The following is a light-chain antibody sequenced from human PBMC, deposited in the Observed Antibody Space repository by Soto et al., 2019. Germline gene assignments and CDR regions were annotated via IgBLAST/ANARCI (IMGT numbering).Light chain of an antibody. CDR2: KAS. CDR1: QSISRW. CDR3: QQYNTFPST. V-gene: IGKV1-5*03. J-gene: IGKJ2*01. Sequence: DIQMTQSPSTLSASVGDRVTITCRASQSISRWLAWYKQTPGKAPKLLIYKASSLETGVPSRFSGSGSGTEVTLPLTSLQPDDFATYYCQQYNTFPSTFGQGTKLEIK.